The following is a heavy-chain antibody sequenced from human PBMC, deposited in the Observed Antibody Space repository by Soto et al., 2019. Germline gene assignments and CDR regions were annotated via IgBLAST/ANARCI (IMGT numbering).Heavy chain of an antibody. CDR1: GFSLITTGSG. CDR3: VPLMTAVTTFGMDV. Sequence: QITLKESGPTLVEPTQTLTLTCTFSGFSLITTGSGVAWIRQPPGKALEWLALIYWYDDKRYSPSLKSRLTITKDTSKNQLVLTMTNMDPVDTGTYFCVPLMTAVTTFGMDVWGQGTAVTVSS. V-gene: IGHV2-5*04. D-gene: IGHD4-17*01. J-gene: IGHJ6*02. CDR2: IYWYDDK.